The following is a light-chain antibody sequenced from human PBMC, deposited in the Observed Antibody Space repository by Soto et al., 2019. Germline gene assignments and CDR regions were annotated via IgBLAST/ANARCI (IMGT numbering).Light chain of an antibody. V-gene: IGLV2-14*01. CDR1: SSDVGGYNY. Sequence: QSALTQPASVSGSPGQSITISCTGTSSDVGGYNYVSWYQQHPGKAPKLMIYEVSNRPSGVSNRFSGSKSGNTASLTISGLQAEDDAAYYCGSYTSSSTWVFGGVTKVTVL. CDR3: GSYTSSSTWV. J-gene: IGLJ3*02. CDR2: EVS.